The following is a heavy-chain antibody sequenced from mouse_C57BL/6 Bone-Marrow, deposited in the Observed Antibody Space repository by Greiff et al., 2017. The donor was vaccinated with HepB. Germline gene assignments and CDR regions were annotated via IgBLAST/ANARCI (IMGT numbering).Heavy chain of an antibody. D-gene: IGHD2-2*01. J-gene: IGHJ3*01. V-gene: IGHV14-1*01. CDR3: TILYYGYAWFAY. Sequence: VQLQQSGAELVRPGASVKLSCTASGFNIKDYYMHWVKQRPEQGLEWIGRIDPEDGDTEYAPKFQGKATMTADTSSNTAYLQLSSLTSEDTAVYYCTILYYGYAWFAYWGQGTLVTVSA. CDR1: GFNIKDYY. CDR2: IDPEDGDT.